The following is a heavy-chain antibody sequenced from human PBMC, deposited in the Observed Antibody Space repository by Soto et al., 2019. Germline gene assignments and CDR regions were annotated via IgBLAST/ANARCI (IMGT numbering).Heavy chain of an antibody. V-gene: IGHV3-30-3*01. Sequence: PVGSLRLSCVASGFTFDTCGIHWVRQAPGKGLQWVALISYEGSNTYYADSVRGRFTISRDNSKNTLYLQMNTLRPEDTGLYYCARVTPGNNLYYFSGLDFWGQGTSVTVSS. D-gene: IGHD1-1*01. J-gene: IGHJ6*02. CDR3: ARVTPGNNLYYFSGLDF. CDR2: ISYEGSNT. CDR1: GFTFDTCG.